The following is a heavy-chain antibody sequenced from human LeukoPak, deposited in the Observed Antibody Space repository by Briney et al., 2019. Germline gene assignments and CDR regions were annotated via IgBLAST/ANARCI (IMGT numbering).Heavy chain of an antibody. CDR1: GGTFSSYA. V-gene: IGHV1-69*05. D-gene: IGHD3-10*01. J-gene: IGHJ6*03. Sequence: ASVRVSCKASGGTFSSYAISWVRQAPGQGLEWMGGIIPIFGTANYAQKFQGRVTITTDESTSTAYMELSSLRSEDTAVYYCARDSRGVIIGYYYYYMDVWGKGTTVTVSS. CDR2: IIPIFGTA. CDR3: ARDSRGVIIGYYYYYMDV.